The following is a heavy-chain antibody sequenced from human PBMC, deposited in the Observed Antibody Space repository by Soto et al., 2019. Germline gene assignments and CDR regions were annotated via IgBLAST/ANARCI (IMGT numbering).Heavy chain of an antibody. CDR2: MTGDGRTI. CDR1: GFTFGDYW. J-gene: IGHJ4*02. Sequence: GGSLRLSCAAPGFTFGDYWMHWVRQPPGKGPEWVSRMTGDGRTIQYADSVKGRFTASRDNAKSTLYLQMNSLRADDTAVYYCATAEVDYWGPGXLVTVYS. CDR3: ATAEVDY. V-gene: IGHV3-74*03.